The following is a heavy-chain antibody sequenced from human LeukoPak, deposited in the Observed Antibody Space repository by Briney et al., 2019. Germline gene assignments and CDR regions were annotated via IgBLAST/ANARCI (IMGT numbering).Heavy chain of an antibody. CDR1: GYTFTGYY. V-gene: IGHV1-2*02. CDR2: INPNSGGT. D-gene: IGHD2-2*02. CDR3: ARGPVVPAAIAYYYYGMDV. J-gene: IGHJ6*02. Sequence: GASVKVSCKASGYTFTGYYMHWVRRAPGQGLEWMGWINPNSGGTNYAQKFQGRVTMTRDTSISTAYMEPSRLRSDDTAVYYCARGPVVPAAIAYYYYGMDVWGQGTTVTVSS.